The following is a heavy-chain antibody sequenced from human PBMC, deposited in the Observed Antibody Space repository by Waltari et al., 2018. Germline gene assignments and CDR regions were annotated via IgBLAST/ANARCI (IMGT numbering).Heavy chain of an antibody. CDR2: IYCCCST. D-gene: IGHD3-10*01. Sequence: EVQLVESGGGLIQPGGSLRLSCAASGFTVSSNYMSRVRQDRGKGLGWVSVIYCCCSTYFSDSVKCRFTISSDNSNNSLYLQMSSLRAEDTAVYFCASECCSFSYWVSAFVILGQVTIVTVSS. CDR1: GFTVSSNY. V-gene: IGHV3-53*01. J-gene: IGHJ3*02. CDR3: ASECCSFSYWVSAFVI.